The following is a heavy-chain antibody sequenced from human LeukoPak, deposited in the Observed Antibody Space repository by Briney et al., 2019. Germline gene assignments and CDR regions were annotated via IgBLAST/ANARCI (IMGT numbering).Heavy chain of an antibody. CDR1: GYTFTGYY. CDR2: INPTSGGT. V-gene: IGHV1-2*02. CDR3: ARDLRITIFGVIQ. D-gene: IGHD3-3*01. J-gene: IGHJ4*02. Sequence: GASVKVSCKASGYTFTGYYMYWVRQAPGQGLEWMGWINPTSGGTNYAQKFQGRVTMTRDTSISTAYMELSRLRSDDTAVYYCARDLRITIFGVIQWGQGTLVTVSS.